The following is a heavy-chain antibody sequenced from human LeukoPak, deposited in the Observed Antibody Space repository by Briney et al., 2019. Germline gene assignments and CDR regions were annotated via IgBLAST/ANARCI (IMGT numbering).Heavy chain of an antibody. CDR1: GFTFSSYS. V-gene: IGHV3-48*01. CDR2: ISSSSSTI. D-gene: IGHD1-1*01. CDR3: ARDLYGGTGTDMQDY. J-gene: IGHJ4*02. Sequence: GGSLRLSCAASGFTFSSYSMNWVRQAPGKGLEWVSYISSSSSTIYYADSVKGRFTISRDNAENSLYLQMNSLRAEDTAVYYCARDLYGGTGTDMQDYWGQGTLVTVSS.